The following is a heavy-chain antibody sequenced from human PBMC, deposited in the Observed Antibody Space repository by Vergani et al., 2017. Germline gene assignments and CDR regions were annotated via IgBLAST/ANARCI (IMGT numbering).Heavy chain of an antibody. J-gene: IGHJ4*02. D-gene: IGHD3-16*01. V-gene: IGHV1-18*04. CDR1: GYTFTGYY. CDR2: ISAYNGNT. CDR3: ARVSGIHMDDYADG. Sequence: QVQLVQSGAEVKKPGASVKVSCKASGYTFTGYYMHWVRKAPGQGLEWMGWISAYNGNTNYAQKLQGRVTMTTDTSTSTAYMELRSLRSDDTAVYYCARVSGIHMDDYADGWGQGTLVTVSS.